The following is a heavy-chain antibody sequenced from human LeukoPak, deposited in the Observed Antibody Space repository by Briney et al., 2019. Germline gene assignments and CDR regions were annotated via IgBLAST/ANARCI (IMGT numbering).Heavy chain of an antibody. CDR3: ASDEAVRNSGWGFSDY. J-gene: IGHJ4*02. D-gene: IGHD6-19*01. CDR2: IIPIFGTA. V-gene: IGHV1-69*13. Sequence: ASVQVSCKASGGTFSSYAISWVRQAPGQGLEWMGGIIPIFGTANYAQKFQGRVTITADESTSTAYMELSSLRSEDTAVYYCASDEAVRNSGWGFSDYWGQGTLVTVSS. CDR1: GGTFSSYA.